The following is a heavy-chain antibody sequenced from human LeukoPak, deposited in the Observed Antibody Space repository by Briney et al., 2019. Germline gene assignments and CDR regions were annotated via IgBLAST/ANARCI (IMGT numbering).Heavy chain of an antibody. CDR2: INPNSGGT. J-gene: IGHJ4*02. D-gene: IGHD3-22*01. V-gene: IGHV1-2*06. CDR1: GYTFIGYY. Sequence: GASVKVSCKDSGYTFIGYYMHWVRQAPGQGLEWMGRINPNSGGTNYAQKFQGRVTMTRDTSISTAYMELSRLRSDDTAVYYCARESPRYYYDSSSYLMVYWGQGTLVTVSS. CDR3: ARESPRYYYDSSSYLMVY.